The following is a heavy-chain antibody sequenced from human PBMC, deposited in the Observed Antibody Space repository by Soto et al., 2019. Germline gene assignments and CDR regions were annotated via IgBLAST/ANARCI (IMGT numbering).Heavy chain of an antibody. D-gene: IGHD1-7*01. J-gene: IGHJ4*01. V-gene: IGHV1-18*01. CDR1: GYTFSTSG. Sequence: ASVKVSCKASGYTFSTSGITWVRQAPGQGLEWMGWISDHNGDTKSAQKLQGRVTMTTDTSTSTAYMELRSLRSDDTAIYYCARCGNLIYASDYWGDVTLVTV. CDR2: ISDHNGDT. CDR3: ARCGNLIYASDY.